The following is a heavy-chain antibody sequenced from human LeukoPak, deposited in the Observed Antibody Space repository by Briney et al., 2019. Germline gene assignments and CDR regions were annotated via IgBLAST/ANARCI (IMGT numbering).Heavy chain of an antibody. D-gene: IGHD6-6*01. J-gene: IGHJ5*02. CDR3: GRSYSSSHPDWFDP. CDR1: GYTFTSYG. Sequence: ASVKVSCKASGYTFTSYGISWVRQAPGQGLEWMGWISGYNGNPNYAQKLQGRVTMTTDTSTSTAYMELRSLRADDTAVYYCGRSYSSSHPDWFDPWGQGTLVTVFS. CDR2: ISGYNGNP. V-gene: IGHV1-18*01.